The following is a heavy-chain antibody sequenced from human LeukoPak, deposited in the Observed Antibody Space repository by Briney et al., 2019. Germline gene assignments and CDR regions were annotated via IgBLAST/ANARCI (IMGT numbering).Heavy chain of an antibody. CDR2: FHTDGGT. J-gene: IGHJ4*02. Sequence: GGSLRLSCAASGFTLSSYDMHWVRQAPGKGLEWVSAFHTDGGTYYLDSVKGRFTISREDAKNSLYLQMNTLRAGDTAVYYCARGSGPGVTTIDSWGQGTLVIDSS. CDR1: GFTLSSYD. D-gene: IGHD4-17*01. CDR3: ARGSGPGVTTIDS. V-gene: IGHV3-13*01.